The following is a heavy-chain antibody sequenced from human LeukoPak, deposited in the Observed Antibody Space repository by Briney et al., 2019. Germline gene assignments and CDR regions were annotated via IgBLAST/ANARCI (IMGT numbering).Heavy chain of an antibody. Sequence: GGSLRLSCAASGFTFSSYAMSWVRQAPGKGLEWVSSICDSLESTYYADSVKGLFTTSRDNSKNTLYLQMNSLRAEDTAVYYCARVQWLQTYYFDFWGQGTLVTVSS. CDR1: GFTFSSYA. V-gene: IGHV3-23*01. D-gene: IGHD6-19*01. J-gene: IGHJ4*02. CDR2: ICDSLEST. CDR3: ARVQWLQTYYFDF.